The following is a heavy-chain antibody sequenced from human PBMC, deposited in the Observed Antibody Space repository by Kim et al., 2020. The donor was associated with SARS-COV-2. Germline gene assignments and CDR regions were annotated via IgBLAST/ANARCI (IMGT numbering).Heavy chain of an antibody. Sequence: ASVKVSCKASGYTFTNYAMHWVRQAPGQRPEWMGWMNAGNGNTKYSQKFQGRVTITRDTSASTAYMEVSSLRSEDTAVYYCARASWYYASGSYFSALDYWGQGTLVTVST. V-gene: IGHV1-3*01. J-gene: IGHJ4*02. CDR1: GYTFTNYA. CDR2: MNAGNGNT. D-gene: IGHD3-10*01. CDR3: ARASWYYASGSYFSALDY.